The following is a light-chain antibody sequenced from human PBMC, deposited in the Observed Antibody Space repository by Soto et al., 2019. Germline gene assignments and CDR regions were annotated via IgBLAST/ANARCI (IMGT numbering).Light chain of an antibody. CDR3: QKYNSAPLT. CDR1: QSVSSN. V-gene: IGKV3-15*01. Sequence: ERVMTQSPGTLSVSLGERATLSCRASQSVSSNLAWHQQKPGQAPRILMYDASTRATCISARFSCSGSGTDFTLTISSLQPEDVAAYYCQKYNSAPLTFGGGTRWIS. CDR2: DAS. J-gene: IGKJ4*01.